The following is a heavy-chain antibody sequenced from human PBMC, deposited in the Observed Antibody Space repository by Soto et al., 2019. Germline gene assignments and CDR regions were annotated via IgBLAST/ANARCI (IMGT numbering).Heavy chain of an antibody. CDR1: GGSISSGGYY. D-gene: IGHD5-18*01. V-gene: IGHV4-31*03. CDR2: IYYSGST. CDR3: ARGRWRQLAY. J-gene: IGHJ4*02. Sequence: PSETLSLTCTVSGGSISSGGYYWSWIRQHPGKGLEWIGYIYYSGSTYYNPSLKSRVTISVDTSKNQFSLKLSSVTAADTAVYYCARGRWRQLAYWGQGTLVTVSS.